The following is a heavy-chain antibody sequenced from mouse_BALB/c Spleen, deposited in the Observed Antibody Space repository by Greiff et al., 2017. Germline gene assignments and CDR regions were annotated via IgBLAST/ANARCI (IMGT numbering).Heavy chain of an antibody. J-gene: IGHJ2*01. Sequence: QVQLKQSGAELVRPGASVTLSCKASGYTFTDYEMHWVKQTPVHGLEWIGAIDPETGGTAYNQKFKGKATLTADKSSSTAYMELRSLTSEDSAVYYCTRDRYFDYWGQGTTLTVSS. D-gene: IGHD2-14*01. CDR2: IDPETGGT. CDR1: GYTFTDYE. V-gene: IGHV1-15*01. CDR3: TRDRYFDY.